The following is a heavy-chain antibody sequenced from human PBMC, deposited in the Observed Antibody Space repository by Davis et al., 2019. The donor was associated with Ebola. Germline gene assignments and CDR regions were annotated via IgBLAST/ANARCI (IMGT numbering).Heavy chain of an antibody. D-gene: IGHD2-15*01. CDR3: TSGYCSGGSCTFDY. V-gene: IGHV3-73*01. Sequence: PGGSLRLSCAASGFTFSGSAMHWVRQASGKGLEWVGRIRSKANSYATAYAASVKGRFTISRDDSKNTAYLQMNSLKTEDTAVYYCTSGYCSGGSCTFDYWGQGTLVTVSS. J-gene: IGHJ4*02. CDR2: IRSKANSYAT. CDR1: GFTFSGSA.